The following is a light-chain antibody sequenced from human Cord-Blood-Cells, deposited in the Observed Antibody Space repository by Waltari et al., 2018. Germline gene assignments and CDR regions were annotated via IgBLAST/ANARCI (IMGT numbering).Light chain of an antibody. CDR1: QSVSSN. Sequence: EIVMKQSPATLSVSPGERATLSCRASQSVSSNLAWYQQKPGQAPRLLIYGASTRATGIPARFSGSGSGTEFTLTISSLQSEDFAVYYCQQYNNWPLTFGPGTKVDIK. CDR3: QQYNNWPLT. J-gene: IGKJ3*01. CDR2: GAS. V-gene: IGKV3-15*01.